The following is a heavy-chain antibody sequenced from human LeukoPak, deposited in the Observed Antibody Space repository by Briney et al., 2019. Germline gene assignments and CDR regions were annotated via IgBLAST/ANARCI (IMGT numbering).Heavy chain of an antibody. V-gene: IGHV1-69*13. CDR2: IIHIFGTA. D-gene: IGHD3-3*01. J-gene: IGHJ6*02. Sequence: SVKVSCKASGGTFSSYAISWVRQAPGQGLEWMGGIIHIFGTANYAQKFQGRVTITADESTSTAYIELSSLRSEDTAVYYCARDWRPMTIFGPTPHYYYYGMDVWGQGTTVTVSS. CDR1: GGTFSSYA. CDR3: ARDWRPMTIFGPTPHYYYYGMDV.